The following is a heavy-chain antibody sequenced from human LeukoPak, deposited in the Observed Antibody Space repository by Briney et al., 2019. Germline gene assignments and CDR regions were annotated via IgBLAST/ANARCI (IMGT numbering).Heavy chain of an antibody. D-gene: IGHD1-14*01. CDR1: GYTFTSHY. V-gene: IGHV1-46*01. Sequence: APVKVSCKASGYTFTSHYIHWVRQAPGQGLEWMGIINPNGGSTGYAQKFQGRVTLTRDTSTSTVYMELSSLRSEDTAVYYCVRGTGTSFGYFDYWGQGTLVTVSS. J-gene: IGHJ4*02. CDR3: VRGTGTSFGYFDY. CDR2: INPNGGST.